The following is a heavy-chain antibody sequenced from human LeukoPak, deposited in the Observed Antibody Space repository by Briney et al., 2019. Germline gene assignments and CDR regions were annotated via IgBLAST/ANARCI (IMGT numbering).Heavy chain of an antibody. D-gene: IGHD4-17*01. CDR2: ISGSGGST. CDR1: GFTFSSYA. CDR3: AKDAGDYAYYYYYYYGMDV. V-gene: IGHV3-23*01. J-gene: IGHJ6*02. Sequence: GGSLRLSCAASGFTFSSYAMSWVRQAPGKGLEWVSAISGSGGSTYYADSVKGRFTISRDNSKNTLYLQMNSLRAEDTAVYYCAKDAGDYAYYYYYYYGMDVWGQGTTVTVSS.